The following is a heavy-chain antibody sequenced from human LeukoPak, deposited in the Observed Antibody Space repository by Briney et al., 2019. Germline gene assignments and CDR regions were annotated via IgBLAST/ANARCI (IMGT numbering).Heavy chain of an antibody. Sequence: GASVTVSCKASGYTFTGDYMHWVRQDPGQGLEWMGWINPNSGGTNYAQKFQGRVTMTRDTSISTAYMELSRLRSDDTAVYYCARENPLSFMVRGVILWFDPWGQGTLVTVSS. V-gene: IGHV1-2*02. CDR2: INPNSGGT. D-gene: IGHD3-10*01. CDR1: GYTFTGDY. CDR3: ARENPLSFMVRGVILWFDP. J-gene: IGHJ5*02.